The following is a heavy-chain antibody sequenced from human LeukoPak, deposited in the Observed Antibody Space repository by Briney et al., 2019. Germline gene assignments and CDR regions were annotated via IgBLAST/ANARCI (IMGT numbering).Heavy chain of an antibody. D-gene: IGHD2-2*01. J-gene: IGHJ6*02. CDR2: IIPILGIA. V-gene: IGHV1-69*04. Sequence: ASVKVSCTASGGTFSSYAISWVRQAPGQGLEWMGRIIPILGIANYAQKFQGRVTITADKSTSTAYMELSSLRSEDTAVYYCASRYCSSTSCYYYYGMDVWGQGTTVTVSS. CDR1: GGTFSSYA. CDR3: ASRYCSSTSCYYYYGMDV.